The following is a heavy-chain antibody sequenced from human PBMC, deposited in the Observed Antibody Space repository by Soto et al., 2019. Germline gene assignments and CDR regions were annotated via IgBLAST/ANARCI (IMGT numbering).Heavy chain of an antibody. D-gene: IGHD6-13*01. Sequence: SETLSLTCAVSGYSISSGYYWGWIRQPPGKGLEWIGSIYHSGSTYYNPSLKSRVTISVDTSKNQFSLKLSSVTAADTAVYYCARDGIAEAGYYYYGMDVWGQGTTVTVSS. J-gene: IGHJ6*02. CDR1: GYSISSGYY. CDR2: IYHSGST. V-gene: IGHV4-38-2*02. CDR3: ARDGIAEAGYYYYGMDV.